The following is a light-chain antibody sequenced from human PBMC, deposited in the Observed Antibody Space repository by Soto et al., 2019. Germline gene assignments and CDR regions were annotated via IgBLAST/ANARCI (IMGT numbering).Light chain of an antibody. CDR3: VSYTSSTTYV. Sequence: QSVLTQPASASDSPVQSITISCTGTSSDVGGSNFVSWYQQHPGKPPKLIIYDVANRPSGVSNRFSGSKSGSTASLIISRLQTEDEADYYCVSYTSSTTYVFGTGTKVTVL. CDR1: SSDVGGSNF. J-gene: IGLJ1*01. CDR2: DVA. V-gene: IGLV2-14*03.